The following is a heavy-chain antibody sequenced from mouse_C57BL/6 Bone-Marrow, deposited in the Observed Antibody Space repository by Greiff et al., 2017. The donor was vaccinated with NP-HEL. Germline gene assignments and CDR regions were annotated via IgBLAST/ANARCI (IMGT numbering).Heavy chain of an antibody. Sequence: VQLQQSGPVLVKPGASVKMSCKASGYTFTDYYMNWVKQSHGKSLEWIGVINPYNGGTSYNQKFKGKATLTVDKSSSTAYMELNSLTSEDSAVYYCALYYYGSSPNWDFAYWGQGTLVTVSA. CDR3: ALYYYGSSPNWDFAY. D-gene: IGHD1-1*01. J-gene: IGHJ3*01. CDR2: INPYNGGT. V-gene: IGHV1-19*01. CDR1: GYTFTDYY.